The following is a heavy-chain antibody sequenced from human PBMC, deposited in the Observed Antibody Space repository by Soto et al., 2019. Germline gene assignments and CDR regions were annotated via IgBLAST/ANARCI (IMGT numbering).Heavy chain of an antibody. CDR1: GFTFSSFE. CDR2: ITGSGGSK. V-gene: IGHV3-23*01. D-gene: IGHD4-17*01. Sequence: GGSLRLSCAASGFTFSSFELNWVRQAPGKGLEWVSAITGSGGSKYYADSVKGRFTISRDNSKNTLWLQMDSLRAEDTALYYCAIKRPETTVTSPGNYFDYWGRGTLVTV. J-gene: IGHJ4*02. CDR3: AIKRPETTVTSPGNYFDY.